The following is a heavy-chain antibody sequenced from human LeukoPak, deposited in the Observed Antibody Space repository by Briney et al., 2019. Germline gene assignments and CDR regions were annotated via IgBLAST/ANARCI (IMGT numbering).Heavy chain of an antibody. CDR3: ARVGLRWPIDY. J-gene: IGHJ4*02. CDR2: ISSSGSTI. CDR1: GFTFSDYY. V-gene: IGHV3-11*04. Sequence: GGSLRLSCAASGFTFSDYYMSWIRRAPGRGLEWVSYISSSGSTIYYADSVKGRFTISRDNAKNSLYLQMNSLRAEDTAVYYCARVGLRWPIDYWGQGTLVTVSS. D-gene: IGHD4-23*01.